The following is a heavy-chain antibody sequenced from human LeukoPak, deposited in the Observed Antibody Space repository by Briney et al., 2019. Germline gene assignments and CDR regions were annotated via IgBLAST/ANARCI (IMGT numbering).Heavy chain of an antibody. J-gene: IGHJ5*02. D-gene: IGHD2-15*01. CDR2: IYPGDSDT. Sequence: GGSLEISCKGSEYSFTSYWIGWARQVPGKGLEWMGIIYPGDSDTRYSPSFQGQVTISADKSISTAYKQWSSLKASDTAIYYFARHSGYCSGGSCSNWFDPWGQGTLVTVSS. CDR1: EYSFTSYW. CDR3: ARHSGYCSGGSCSNWFDP. V-gene: IGHV5-51*01.